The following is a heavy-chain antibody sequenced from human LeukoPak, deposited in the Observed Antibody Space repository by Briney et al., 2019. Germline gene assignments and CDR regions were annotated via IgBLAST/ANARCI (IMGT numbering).Heavy chain of an antibody. CDR2: IKQDGSEK. J-gene: IGHJ4*02. D-gene: IGHD3-22*01. CDR1: GFTFSSYW. CDR3: AKHSHDGSAPYYEVQLDY. V-gene: IGHV3-7*03. Sequence: GGSLRLSCAASGFTFSSYWMSWVRQAPGKGLEWVANIKQDGSEKYYVDSVKGRFTISRDNSKNTVYVQMNSLRAEDTAIYYCAKHSHDGSAPYYEVQLDYWGQGTLVTVSS.